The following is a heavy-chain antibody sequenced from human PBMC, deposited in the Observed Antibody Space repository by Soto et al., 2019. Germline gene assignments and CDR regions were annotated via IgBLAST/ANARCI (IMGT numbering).Heavy chain of an antibody. CDR1: GFTFSSYG. D-gene: IGHD2-21*02. CDR2: IWGSGSNT. V-gene: IGHV3-33*06. CDR3: AKAYCGGDCYPSDY. J-gene: IGHJ4*02. Sequence: GSLRLSCAASGFTFSSYGMHWVRQAPGKGLEWVSVIWGSGSNTYYADSVKGRFTISRDNSKNTLYLQMNSLRAEDTAVYYCAKAYCGGDCYPSDYWGQGTLVTVSS.